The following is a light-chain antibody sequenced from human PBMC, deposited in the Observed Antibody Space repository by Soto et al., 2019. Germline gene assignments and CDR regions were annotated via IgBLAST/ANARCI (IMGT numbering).Light chain of an antibody. Sequence: IVLTQSPGTQYLSPGESATLSCRASQSVGPKLVWYQQKFGQAPRLLIYGVSTRATGVPARFSGSGSGTEFTLTISSLQTDDFSVYYCHQYNNWPSWTFGQGTKVDIK. J-gene: IGKJ1*01. CDR2: GVS. CDR1: QSVGPK. CDR3: HQYNNWPSWT. V-gene: IGKV3-15*01.